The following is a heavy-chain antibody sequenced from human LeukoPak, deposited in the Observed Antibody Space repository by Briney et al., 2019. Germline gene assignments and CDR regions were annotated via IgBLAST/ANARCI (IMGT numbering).Heavy chain of an antibody. V-gene: IGHV1-2*02. J-gene: IGHJ4*02. CDR2: INPNSGGT. CDR3: ARGVYYDSSGSVGY. D-gene: IGHD3-22*01. CDR1: EYTFTGYY. Sequence: ASVKVSCKASEYTFTGYYMHWVRQAPGQGLEWMGWINPNSGGTNYAQKFQGRVTMTRDTSISTAYMELSRLRSDDTAVYYCARGVYYDSSGSVGYWGQGTLVTVSS.